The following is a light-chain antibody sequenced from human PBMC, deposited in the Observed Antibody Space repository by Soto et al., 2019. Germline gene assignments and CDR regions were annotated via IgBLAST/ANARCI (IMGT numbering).Light chain of an antibody. V-gene: IGKV1D-12*01. Sequence: DIQMTQSPSSVSASIGDTVTITCRASQDISTLLAWYQQKPGKAPKLLIYGASTLESGVPSRFSGRGSGTDFTLTISSLQPEDLAAYFCQQADSFPLTFGGGTKVEIK. CDR2: GAS. CDR3: QQADSFPLT. CDR1: QDISTL. J-gene: IGKJ4*01.